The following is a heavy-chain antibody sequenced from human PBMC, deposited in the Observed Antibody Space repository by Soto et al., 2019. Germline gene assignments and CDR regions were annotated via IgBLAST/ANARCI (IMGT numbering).Heavy chain of an antibody. J-gene: IGHJ6*02. D-gene: IGHD6-13*01. CDR3: ARDRVMIAAAGVYYYYGMDV. CDR2: ISYDGSNK. CDR1: GFTFSSYA. V-gene: IGHV3-30-3*01. Sequence: QPGGSLRLSCAASGFTFSSYAMHWVRQAPGKGLEWVAVISYDGSNKYYADSVKGRFTISRDNSKNTLYLQMNSLRAEDTAVYYCARDRVMIAAAGVYYYYGMDVWGQGTTVTVSS.